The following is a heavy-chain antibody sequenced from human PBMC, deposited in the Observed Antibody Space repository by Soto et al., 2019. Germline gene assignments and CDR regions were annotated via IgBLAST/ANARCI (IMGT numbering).Heavy chain of an antibody. CDR3: QAEDGIRGVRTVSAFLLNRSSDL. CDR2: IRWNSGSI. J-gene: IGHJ2*01. Sequence: KGLEWVSGIRWNSGSIGYADSVKGRFTISRDNAKNSLYLQMNSLRAEDTAFFYFQAEDGIRGVRTVSAFLLNRSSDL. V-gene: IGHV3-9*01. D-gene: IGHD3-10*02.